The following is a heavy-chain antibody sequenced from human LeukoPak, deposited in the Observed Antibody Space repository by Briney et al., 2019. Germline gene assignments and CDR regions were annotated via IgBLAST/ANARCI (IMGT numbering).Heavy chain of an antibody. CDR1: GFTFSSYA. CDR2: ISGSGGST. V-gene: IGHV3-23*01. D-gene: IGHD6-19*01. CDR3: AKDGGSSRQWLVRMARPFDY. J-gene: IGHJ4*02. Sequence: PGGSLRLSCAASGFTFSSYAMSWVRQAPGKGLEWVSAISGSGGSTYYADSVKGRFTISRDNSKNTLYLQMNSLRAEDTAVYYCAKDGGSSRQWLVRMARPFDYWGQGTLVTVSS.